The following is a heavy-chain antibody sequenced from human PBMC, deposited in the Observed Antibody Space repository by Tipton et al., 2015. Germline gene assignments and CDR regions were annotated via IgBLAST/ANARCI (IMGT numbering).Heavy chain of an antibody. Sequence: SLRLSCAASGFTVSSNYMSWVRQAPGKGLEWVSVIYSGGSTYYADSVKGRFTISRDNSKNTLYLQMNSLRAEDTAVYYCARDFGTYSFFDYWGQGTLVTVSS. CDR3: ARDFGTYSFFDY. J-gene: IGHJ4*02. D-gene: IGHD1-26*01. V-gene: IGHV3-53*01. CDR1: GFTVSSNY. CDR2: IYSGGST.